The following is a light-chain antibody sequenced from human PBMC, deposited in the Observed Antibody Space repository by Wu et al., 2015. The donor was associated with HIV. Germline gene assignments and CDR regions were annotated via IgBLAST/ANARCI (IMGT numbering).Light chain of an antibody. CDR3: QQSYRTPHT. V-gene: IGKV1-39*01. CDR2: AAS. J-gene: IGKJ2*01. CDR1: QSIASH. Sequence: DIQMTQFPSSLSASVGDRVTITCRASQSIASHLNWYQQKPGKAPNLLISAASTLQSGDSSRFTGSGYGTDFTLTIDNLQPEDSATYYCQQSYRTPHTFGQGTKLEIK.